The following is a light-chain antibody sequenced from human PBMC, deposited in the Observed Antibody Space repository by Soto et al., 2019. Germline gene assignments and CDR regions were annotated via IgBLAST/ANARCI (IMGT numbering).Light chain of an antibody. J-gene: IGLJ1*01. CDR2: DVT. Sequence: QSALTQPASVSGSPGQSIAISCTGTASDVGAYDYVSWYQHHPGKAPKLMIYDVTNRPSGVPNRFSGSKSGNTASLTISGLQTEDEADYYCSSYTSSSTLVYVFGTGTKLTVL. CDR1: ASDVGAYDY. CDR3: SSYTSSSTLVYV. V-gene: IGLV2-14*03.